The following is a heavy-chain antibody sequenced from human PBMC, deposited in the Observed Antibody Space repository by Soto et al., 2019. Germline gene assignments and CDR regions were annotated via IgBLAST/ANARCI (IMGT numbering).Heavy chain of an antibody. CDR3: ARDNLGSGWTRDY. D-gene: IGHD6-19*01. CDR1: GFTFSSYA. J-gene: IGHJ4*02. V-gene: IGHV3-30-3*01. CDR2: ISYDGSNK. Sequence: QVQLVESGGGVVQPGRSLRLSCAASGFTFSSYAMQWFLQAAGKGLEWVAVISYDGSNKYYADSVKGRFTISRDNPKNTLYLQMNSLRAEDTAVYYCARDNLGSGWTRDYWGQGSLVTVSS.